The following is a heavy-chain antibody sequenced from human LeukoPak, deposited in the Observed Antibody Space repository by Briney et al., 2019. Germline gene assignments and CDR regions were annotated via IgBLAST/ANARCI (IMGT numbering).Heavy chain of an antibody. V-gene: IGHV3-21*01. CDR1: GFTFSTYS. CDR2: IDTSGTYI. J-gene: IGHJ3*02. D-gene: IGHD3-10*01. Sequence: GGSLRLSCAASGFTFSTYSMNWVRQAPRKGLEWVSFIDTSGTYIYYGESMKGRFTISRDNAKNSLYLQMNGLRAEDTAVYYCARGRSITLLRGVAMSDGFDIWGQGTMVAVSS. CDR3: ARGRSITLLRGVAMSDGFDI.